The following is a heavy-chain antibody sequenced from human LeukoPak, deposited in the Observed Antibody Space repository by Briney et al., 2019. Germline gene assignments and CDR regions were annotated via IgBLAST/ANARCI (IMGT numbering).Heavy chain of an antibody. J-gene: IGHJ5*02. CDR1: GFTFSSYG. CDR3: ARQGSSSWYLDNWFDP. CDR2: IRYDGSNK. Sequence: GGSLRLSCAASGFTFSSYGMHWVRQAPGKGLEWVAFIRYDGSNKYYADSVKGRFTISRDNSKNTLYLQMNSLRAEDTAVYYCARQGSSSWYLDNWFDPWGQGTLVTVSS. V-gene: IGHV3-30*02. D-gene: IGHD6-13*01.